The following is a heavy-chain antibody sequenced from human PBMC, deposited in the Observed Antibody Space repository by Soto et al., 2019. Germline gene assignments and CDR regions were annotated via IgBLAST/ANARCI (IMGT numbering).Heavy chain of an antibody. D-gene: IGHD3-22*01. V-gene: IGHV3-23*01. CDR3: VKDDGGYASTAPC. Sequence: EVQLLESGGGLVQPGGSLRLSCAASGITISNYPMSWVRQAPGKGLDWVSGISGSGDRTYYADSAKGRFTISKDISRKSLSLQLDSLGVEDTAVYFCVKDDGGYASTAPCWGQGTLVTVSS. CDR2: ISGSGDRT. CDR1: GITISNYP. J-gene: IGHJ4*02.